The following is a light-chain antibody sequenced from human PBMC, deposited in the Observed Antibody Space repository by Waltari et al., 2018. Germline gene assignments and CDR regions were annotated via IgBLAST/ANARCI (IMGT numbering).Light chain of an antibody. J-gene: IGKJ1*01. V-gene: IGKV1-9*01. CDR1: RGISSY. CDR2: AAS. CDR3: QQVNTYAWT. Sequence: DIHLTQSPSYLSASVGDRVTITCRASRGISSYLAWYQHKPGKAPKLLIYAASTLQSGVPLRFSGSGSGTEFTLTISSLQPEDFATYYCQQVNTYAWTFGQGTKVEIK.